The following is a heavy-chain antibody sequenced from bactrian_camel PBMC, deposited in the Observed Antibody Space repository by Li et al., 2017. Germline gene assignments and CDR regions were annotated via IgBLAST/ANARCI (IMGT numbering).Heavy chain of an antibody. D-gene: IGHD3*01. CDR1: GNTYSRYC. Sequence: HVQLVESGGGSVQAGGSLRLSCEASGNTYSRYCMGWFRQAPGKEREGVAVINTDGWKTYADSVKGRFSISRDNAKDTVYLQMDSLQPEDTAVYYCAAPPDDCYSDSWCPLHLFGYWGQGTQVTVS. J-gene: IGHJ6*01. CDR3: AAPPDDCYSDSWCPLHLFGY. V-gene: IGHV3S53*01. CDR2: INTDGWK.